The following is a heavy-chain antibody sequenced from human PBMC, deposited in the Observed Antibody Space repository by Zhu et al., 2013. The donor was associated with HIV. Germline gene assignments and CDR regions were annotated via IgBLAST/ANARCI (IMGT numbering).Heavy chain of an antibody. CDR3: ARESGGDYRYYWYFDL. Sequence: QVQLVQSGAEVKKPGSSVKVSCKASGGTFSSYTISWVRQAPGQGLEWMGRIIPILGIANYAQKFQGRVTITADKSTSTAYMELSSLRSEDTAVYYCARESGGDYRYYWYFDLWGRGTLVTVSS. CDR1: GGTFSSYT. CDR2: IIPILGIA. V-gene: IGHV1-69*08. D-gene: IGHD4-17*01. J-gene: IGHJ2*01.